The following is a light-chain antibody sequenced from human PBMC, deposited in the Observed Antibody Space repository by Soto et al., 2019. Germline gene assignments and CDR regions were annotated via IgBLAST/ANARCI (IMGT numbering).Light chain of an antibody. CDR2: EVS. Sequence: QLVLTQPPSASGSPGQSVTISCTGTSSDVGGYDYVSWYQQHPGKAPKLMIYEVSNRPSGVSNRFSGSKSGNTASLTISGLQAEDEADYYCSSYTSSSTLGFGGGTKLTVL. J-gene: IGLJ3*02. CDR3: SSYTSSSTLG. V-gene: IGLV2-14*01. CDR1: SSDVGGYDY.